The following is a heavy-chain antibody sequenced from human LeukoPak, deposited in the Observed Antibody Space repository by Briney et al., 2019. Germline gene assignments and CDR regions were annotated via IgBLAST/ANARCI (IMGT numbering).Heavy chain of an antibody. CDR1: GDSLSNSSYY. CDR2: IYYSVRT. D-gene: IGHD1-26*01. Sequence: SETLSVTSIVSGDSLSNSSYYRGCTRQPPGKGLGSHGRIYYSVRTYYNPSIKTRATTTVNTTNNQLLLKLTSVTAADTTVYSRADAASYCLDYWGRGTRVTVSS. V-gene: IGHV4-39*01. CDR3: ADAASYCLDY. J-gene: IGHJ4*02.